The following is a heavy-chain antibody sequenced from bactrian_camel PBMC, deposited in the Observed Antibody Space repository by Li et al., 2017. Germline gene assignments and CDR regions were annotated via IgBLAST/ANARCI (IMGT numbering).Heavy chain of an antibody. CDR2: ISWSGDST. CDR1: RYTYSSYC. D-gene: IGHD1*01. V-gene: IGHV3S40*01. Sequence: DVQLVESGGGSVQAGGSLRLSCAASRYTYSSYCMAWFRQAPGKGLEWVSAISWSGDSTYYADSVVGRFTISHDAAKNSVDLQMNSLKPDDTAVYYCAATGQMLSVAGCRTQGTQVTVS. J-gene: IGHJ4*01.